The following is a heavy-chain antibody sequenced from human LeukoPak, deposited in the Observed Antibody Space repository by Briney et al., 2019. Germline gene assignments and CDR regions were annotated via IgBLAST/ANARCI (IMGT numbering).Heavy chain of an antibody. J-gene: IGHJ4*02. CDR3: GSIGSSWYEDY. CDR2: IKQDGSEK. V-gene: IGHV3-7*01. D-gene: IGHD6-13*01. Sequence: GGSLRLSCAASGFTFSDYYMNWVRQAPGKGLEWVANIKQDGSEKYYVDSVKGRFTISRDNAKNSLYLQMNSLRAEDTAVYYCGSIGSSWYEDYCGQGTLVTVSS. CDR1: GFTFSDYY.